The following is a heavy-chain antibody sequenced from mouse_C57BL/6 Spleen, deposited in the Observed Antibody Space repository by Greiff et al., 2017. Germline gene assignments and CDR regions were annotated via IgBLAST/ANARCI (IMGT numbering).Heavy chain of an antibody. Sequence: QVQLKESGAELVKPGASVKLSCKASGYTFTSYWMHWVKQRPGRGLEWIGRIDPNSGGTKYNEKFKSKATLTVDKPSSTAYMQLSSLTSEDSAVYYCARGGWLGYYYAMDYWGQGTSVTVSS. D-gene: IGHD2-3*01. J-gene: IGHJ4*01. CDR2: IDPNSGGT. CDR3: ARGGWLGYYYAMDY. V-gene: IGHV1-72*01. CDR1: GYTFTSYW.